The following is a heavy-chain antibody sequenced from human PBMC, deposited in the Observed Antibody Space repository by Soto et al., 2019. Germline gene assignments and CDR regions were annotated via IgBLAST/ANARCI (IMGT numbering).Heavy chain of an antibody. D-gene: IGHD6-19*01. CDR1: GGSISSSY. V-gene: IGHV4-59*01. Sequence: SETLSLTCTVSGGSISSSYWSWIRQPPGKGLEWIGYIYYSGSAKYNPSLKSRVTISVDTSENQFSLELSSVTAADTAVYYCARYSCNSGWWDYFDYWGQGTLVTVPQ. CDR3: ARYSCNSGWWDYFDY. CDR2: IYYSGSA. J-gene: IGHJ4*02.